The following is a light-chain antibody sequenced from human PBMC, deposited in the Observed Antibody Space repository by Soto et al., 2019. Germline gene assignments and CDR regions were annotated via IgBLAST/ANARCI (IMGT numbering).Light chain of an antibody. V-gene: IGLV1-44*01. CDR3: AAWDDSLNGPV. Sequence: QSVLTQPPSASGTPGQRVTISCSGSSSNIGSNTVNWYQQLPGTAPPLLIYSNNQRPSAGPDRRSAGKTGATASPAISGLQSEEEADYYCAAWDDSLNGPVFGGGTKLTVL. J-gene: IGLJ2*01. CDR1: SSNIGSNT. CDR2: SNN.